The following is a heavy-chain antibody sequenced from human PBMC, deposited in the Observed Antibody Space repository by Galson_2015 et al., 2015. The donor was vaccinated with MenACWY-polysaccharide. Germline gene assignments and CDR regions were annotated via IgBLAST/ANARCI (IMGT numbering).Heavy chain of an antibody. D-gene: IGHD2-2*01. Sequence: SLRLSCAASGFSFNNHWMNWVRQAPGKGLEWVANMNQDGSTKYSIDSVKGRFTISRDNAKNSLFLQMNSLRGDDTAVYYCARGGLPGAMDFWGQGTLVTVSS. CDR3: ARGGLPGAMDF. CDR1: GFSFNNHW. V-gene: IGHV3-7*01. J-gene: IGHJ4*02. CDR2: MNQDGSTK.